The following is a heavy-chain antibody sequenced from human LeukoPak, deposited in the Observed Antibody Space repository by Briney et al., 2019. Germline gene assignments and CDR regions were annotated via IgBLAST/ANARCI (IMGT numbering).Heavy chain of an antibody. CDR2: ISYDGSNK. CDR1: GFTFSSYA. CDR3: ARDLGSEFDY. J-gene: IGHJ4*02. V-gene: IGHV3-30-3*01. Sequence: GRSLRLSCAASGFTFSSYAMHWVRQAPGKGLEWVAVISYDGSNKYYADSVKGRFTISGDNSKNTLYLQMNSLRAEDTAVYYCARDLGSEFDYWGQGTLVTVSS. D-gene: IGHD5-12*01.